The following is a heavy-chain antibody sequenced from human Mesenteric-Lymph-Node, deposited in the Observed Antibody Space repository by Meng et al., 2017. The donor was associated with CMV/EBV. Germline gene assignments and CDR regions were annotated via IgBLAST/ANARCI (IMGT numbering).Heavy chain of an antibody. D-gene: IGHD2-2*01. J-gene: IGHJ4*02. V-gene: IGHV3-23*01. CDR3: AKDVYCSSSSCTSSFDH. CDR1: GFTFISYA. CDR2: ISGRADNT. Sequence: GESLKISCAASGFTFISYAMNWVRQAPGKGLEWVSAISGRADNTYYADSVRGRFTISRDNSKNTLYLQMNSLRAEDTALYCCAKDVYCSSSSCTSSFDHWGQGALVTVSS.